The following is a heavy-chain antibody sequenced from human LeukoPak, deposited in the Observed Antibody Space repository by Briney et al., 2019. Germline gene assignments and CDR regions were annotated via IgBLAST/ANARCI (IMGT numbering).Heavy chain of an antibody. V-gene: IGHV3-23*01. CDR3: AKLVGGVVY. CDR2: ISDSGAST. Sequence: GGSLRLSCAASQFTFSSYAMSWVRQAPGKGLEWVSAISDSGASTYYADSVKGRFTISRDNSKNTLYLQMNSLRVEDTAIYYCAKLVGGVVYWGQGTLVTVSS. D-gene: IGHD1-26*01. CDR1: QFTFSSYA. J-gene: IGHJ4*02.